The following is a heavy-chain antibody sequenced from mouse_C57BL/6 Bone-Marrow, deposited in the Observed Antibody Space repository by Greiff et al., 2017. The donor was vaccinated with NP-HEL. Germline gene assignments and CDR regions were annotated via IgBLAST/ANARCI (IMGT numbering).Heavy chain of an antibody. D-gene: IGHD1-1*01. CDR2: INPNNGGT. Sequence: EVQLQQSGPELVKPGASVKISCKASGYTFTDYYMNWVKQSHGKSLEWIGDINPNNGGTSYNQKFKGKATLTVDKSSSTAYMELRSLTSEDSAVYYGASEITTVVGDYFDYWGQGTTLTVSS. V-gene: IGHV1-26*01. J-gene: IGHJ2*01. CDR3: ASEITTVVGDYFDY. CDR1: GYTFTDYY.